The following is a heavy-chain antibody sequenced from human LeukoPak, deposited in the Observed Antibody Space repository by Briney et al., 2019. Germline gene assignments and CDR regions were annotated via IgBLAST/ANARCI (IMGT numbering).Heavy chain of an antibody. J-gene: IGHJ4*02. D-gene: IGHD4-17*01. Sequence: SETLSLTCTVSGGSISSYYWSCIRQPPGKGLEWIGYIYYSGSTNYNPSLKSRVTISVDTSKNQFSLKLSSVTAADTAVYYCAAADYGDYGRNDYWGQGTLVTVSS. CDR2: IYYSGST. CDR1: GGSISSYY. V-gene: IGHV4-59*01. CDR3: AAADYGDYGRNDY.